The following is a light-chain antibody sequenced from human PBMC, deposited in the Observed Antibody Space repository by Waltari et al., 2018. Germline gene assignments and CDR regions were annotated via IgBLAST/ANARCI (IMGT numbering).Light chain of an antibody. CDR2: EIS. J-gene: IGLJ1*01. CDR1: NSNVDILHL. V-gene: IGLV2-23*02. Sequence: QSALTQPASVSGSPGQSITISCTAVNSNVDILHLVSWYQHHPGRNPRLLIYEISQRPPGISNLFSGSKSGNTASLTSSGLQPDDEADYFCCSFAGYGIYVFGSGTQVSVL. CDR3: CSFAGYGIYV.